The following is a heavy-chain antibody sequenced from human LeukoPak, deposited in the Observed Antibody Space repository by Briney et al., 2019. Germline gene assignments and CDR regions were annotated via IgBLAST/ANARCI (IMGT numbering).Heavy chain of an antibody. CDR3: ASEGTTGTTWGPDY. J-gene: IGHJ4*02. CDR1: GFTFSDYY. Sequence: GGSLRLSCAASGFTFSDYYMGWIRQAPGKGLEWVSYITNNGRKTYYADSVKGRFTISRDNAKNTLYLQMNSLRAEDTAVYYCASEGTTGTTWGPDYWGQGTLVTVSS. CDR2: ITNNGRKT. V-gene: IGHV3-11*04. D-gene: IGHD1-1*01.